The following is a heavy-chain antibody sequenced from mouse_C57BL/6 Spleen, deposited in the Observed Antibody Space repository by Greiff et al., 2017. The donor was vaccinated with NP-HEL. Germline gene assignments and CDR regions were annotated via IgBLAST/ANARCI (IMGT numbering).Heavy chain of an antibody. J-gene: IGHJ4*01. Sequence: EVKLMESGEGLVKPGGSLKLSCAASGFTFSSYAMSWVRQTPEKRLEWVAYISSGGDYIYYADTVKGRFTISRDNARNTLYLQMSSLKSEDTAMYYCTREGLTTYYAMDYWGQGTSVTVSS. CDR3: TREGLTTYYAMDY. V-gene: IGHV5-9-1*02. D-gene: IGHD1-1*01. CDR2: ISSGGDYI. CDR1: GFTFSSYA.